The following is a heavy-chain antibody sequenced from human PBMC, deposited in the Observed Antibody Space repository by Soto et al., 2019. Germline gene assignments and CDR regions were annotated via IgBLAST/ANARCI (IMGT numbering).Heavy chain of an antibody. CDR1: GFSFSDYG. D-gene: IGHD1-1*01. V-gene: IGHV4-39*01. CDR3: ARQVEVTYFDY. J-gene: IGHJ4*02. Sequence: QVQLVESGGGVVQPGRSLTLSCVASGFSFSDYGMHWVRQAPGKGLEWIASISYSGSTYYNPSLKSRVTISVDTSKNQFSLKLRSMTAADTAVYYCARQVEVTYFDYWGQGTLVTVSS. CDR2: ISYSGST.